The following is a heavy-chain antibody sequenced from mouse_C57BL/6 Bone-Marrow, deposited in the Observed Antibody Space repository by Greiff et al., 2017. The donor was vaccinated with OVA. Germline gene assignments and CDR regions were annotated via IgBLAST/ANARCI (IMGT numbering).Heavy chain of an antibody. J-gene: IGHJ1*03. Sequence: QLQQPGAALVRPGSSVKLSCKASGSTFTSYWMDWVKQRPGQGLEWIGNIYPSDSETHYNQKFKDKATLTVDKSSSTAYMQLSSLTSEDSAFYYCARRLRRPFWYFDVWGTGTTVTVSS. V-gene: IGHV1-61*01. D-gene: IGHD2-4*01. CDR1: GSTFTSYW. CDR2: IYPSDSET. CDR3: ARRLRRPFWYFDV.